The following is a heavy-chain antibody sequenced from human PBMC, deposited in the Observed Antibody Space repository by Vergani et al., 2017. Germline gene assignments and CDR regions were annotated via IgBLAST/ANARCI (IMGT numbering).Heavy chain of an antibody. D-gene: IGHD6-13*01. CDR2: VNQSGRT. J-gene: IGHJ6*02. Sequence: QVPLQQWGAGLLKPSETLSLTCAVYGGSFSGYFWSWLRQPPGKGLEWIGEVNQSGRTIYNPSLKSRVTISVDTSKNQFYLKLSSVTAADTAVYYCARGKLVPYYYYYGMDVWGQGTTVTVSS. CDR1: GGSFSGYF. V-gene: IGHV4-34*01. CDR3: ARGKLVPYYYYYGMDV.